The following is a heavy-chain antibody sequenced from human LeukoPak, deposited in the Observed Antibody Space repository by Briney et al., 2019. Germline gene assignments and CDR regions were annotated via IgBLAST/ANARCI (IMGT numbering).Heavy chain of an antibody. CDR2: IKEDGSEE. V-gene: IGHV3-7*01. D-gene: IGHD3-16*01. Sequence: TGGSLRPSCAASGFTFSRYWMSWVRQAPGKGLEWVANIKEDGSEEYYVDSVKGRFTISRDNAKNSVYLQMNSLRAADTAVYYCARDDEITFGTDSWGQGTLVTVSS. J-gene: IGHJ4*02. CDR1: GFTFSRYW. CDR3: ARDDEITFGTDS.